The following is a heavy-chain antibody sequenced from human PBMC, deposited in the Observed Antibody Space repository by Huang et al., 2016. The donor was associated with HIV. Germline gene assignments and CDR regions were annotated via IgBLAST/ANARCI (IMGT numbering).Heavy chain of an antibody. CDR1: TFRFGAYW. Sequence: VESGGRLVQPGGSIRLSCVGSTFRFGAYWMSWVRQSPGKGLEWEANIKQDESEKYYVDSVKGRFNISRDNAKKVLFLEMNNVRVEDTATYYCATKTAAMDIWGQGTTVTVS. CDR2: IKQDESEK. V-gene: IGHV3-7*01. D-gene: IGHD1-7*01. CDR3: ATKTAAMDI. J-gene: IGHJ6*02.